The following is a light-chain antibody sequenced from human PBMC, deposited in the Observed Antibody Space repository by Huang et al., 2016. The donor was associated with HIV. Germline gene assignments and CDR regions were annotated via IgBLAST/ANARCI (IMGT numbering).Light chain of an antibody. V-gene: IGKV4-1*01. J-gene: IGKJ1*01. CDR2: WAS. CDR3: QQYYTTLWT. CDR1: QSVLYNSNSKNY. Sequence: DIVMTQSPDSLAVSLGERATINCKSSQSVLYNSNSKNYLAWYQQKPGQPPKLLIYWASTREFGVPDRFSGSGSGTDFTLTISSLQAEDVAVYYCQQYYTTLWTFGQGTKVEIK.